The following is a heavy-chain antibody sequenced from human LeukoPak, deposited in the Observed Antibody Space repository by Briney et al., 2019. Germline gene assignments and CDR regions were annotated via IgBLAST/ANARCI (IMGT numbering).Heavy chain of an antibody. CDR2: IIPIFGTA. V-gene: IGHV1-69*13. J-gene: IGHJ5*02. D-gene: IGHD6-19*01. CDR3: ARGLHGIAVAGT. CDR1: GYTFTSYA. Sequence: GASVKVSCKASGYTFTSYAMNWVRQAPGQGLEWMGGIIPIFGTANYAQKFQGRVTITADESTSTAYMELSSLRSEDTAVYYCARGLHGIAVAGTWGQGTLVTVSS.